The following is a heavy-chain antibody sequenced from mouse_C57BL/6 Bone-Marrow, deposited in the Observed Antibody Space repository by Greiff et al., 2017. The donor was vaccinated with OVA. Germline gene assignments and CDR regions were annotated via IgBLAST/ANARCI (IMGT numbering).Heavy chain of an antibody. CDR1: GYTFTDYY. D-gene: IGHD2-3*01. CDR3: ARLYDGYPGYWYFDV. Sequence: VQLQQSGPELVKPGASVKISCKASGYTFTDYYMNWVKQSHGKSLEWIGDINPNNGGTSYNQKFKGKATLTVDKSSSTAYMELRSLTSEDSAVYYCARLYDGYPGYWYFDVWGTGTTVTVSS. V-gene: IGHV1-26*01. J-gene: IGHJ1*03. CDR2: INPNNGGT.